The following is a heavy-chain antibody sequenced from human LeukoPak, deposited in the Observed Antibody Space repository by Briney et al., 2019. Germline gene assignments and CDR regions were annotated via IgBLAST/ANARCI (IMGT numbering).Heavy chain of an antibody. Sequence: SVKVSCKASGGTFSSYAISWVRQAPGQGLEWMGGIIPIFGTANYAQKFQGRVTITSDESTSTAYMELSSLRSEDTAVYYCARVPSIAAGGPLDPWGQGTLVTVSS. D-gene: IGHD6-13*01. CDR2: IIPIFGTA. J-gene: IGHJ5*02. CDR3: ARVPSIAAGGPLDP. V-gene: IGHV1-69*13. CDR1: GGTFSSYA.